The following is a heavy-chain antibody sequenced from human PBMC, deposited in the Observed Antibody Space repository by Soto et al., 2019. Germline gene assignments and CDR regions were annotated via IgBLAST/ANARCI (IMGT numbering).Heavy chain of an antibody. D-gene: IGHD2-2*01. J-gene: IGHJ5*02. CDR2: IYYSGST. V-gene: IGHV4-30-4*01. Sequence: SETLSLTCTVSGGSISSGDYYWSWIRQPPGKGLEWIGYIYYSGSTYYNPSLKSRVIISLDTSENQFSLKLTSVSAADTAVYYCATAVYCRSAGCSNWFDPWRHGTPVTVSS. CDR3: ATAVYCRSAGCSNWFDP. CDR1: GGSISSGDYY.